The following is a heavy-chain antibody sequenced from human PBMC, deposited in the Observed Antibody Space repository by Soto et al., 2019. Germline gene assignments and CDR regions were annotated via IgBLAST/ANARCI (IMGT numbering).Heavy chain of an antibody. CDR1: GYTFTGYH. D-gene: IGHD3-16*01. CDR2: INPNSGGT. CDR3: ARVRQYPPGLFYFYGMDV. Sequence: ASVKVSCKASGYTFTGYHMHWVRQAPGQGLEWMGWINPNSGGTNYAEKFQGMVTMTRDTSISTVYMELSRLRTDDTAEYYCARVRQYPPGLFYFYGMDVWGHGTTVTVSS. V-gene: IGHV1-2*02. J-gene: IGHJ6*02.